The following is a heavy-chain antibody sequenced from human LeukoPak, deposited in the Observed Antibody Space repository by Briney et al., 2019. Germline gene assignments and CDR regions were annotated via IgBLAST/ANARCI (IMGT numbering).Heavy chain of an antibody. CDR1: GFSFSGYG. J-gene: IGHJ4*02. CDR2: IRHDGSDK. V-gene: IGHV3-30*02. Sequence: SGGSLRLSCAAAGFSFSGYGMHWVRQAPGKGLGWVTFIRHDGSDKYYADSVKGRFTVSRDNSKNTVYLQMSSLRAEDTAVYFCAKDGRETVLFWGQGTLVTVSS. CDR3: AKDGRETVLF. D-gene: IGHD4-17*01.